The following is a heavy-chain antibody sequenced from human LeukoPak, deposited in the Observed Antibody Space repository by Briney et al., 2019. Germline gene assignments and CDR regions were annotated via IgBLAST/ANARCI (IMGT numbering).Heavy chain of an antibody. J-gene: IGHJ4*02. Sequence: SETLSLTCAVYGGSFSGYYWSWIRQPPGKGLEWIGEINHSGSTNYNPSLKSRVTISVDTSKNQFSLKLSSVTAADTAVYYCASSMSGYAYFDYWGQGTLVTVFS. V-gene: IGHV4-34*01. D-gene: IGHD5-12*01. CDR3: ASSMSGYAYFDY. CDR1: GGSFSGYY. CDR2: INHSGST.